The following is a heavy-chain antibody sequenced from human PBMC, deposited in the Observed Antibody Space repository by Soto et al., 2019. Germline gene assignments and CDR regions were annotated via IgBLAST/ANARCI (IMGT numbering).Heavy chain of an antibody. Sequence: GGSLRLSCAAAGFTFSSYAMNWVRQTPGKGLEWVSYIGIRGSAIYYADSVKGRFTISRDDAANSLYLQMNSLRAEDTAFYYCARDPHESGIPTLSFDSWGHGTLVTVSS. J-gene: IGHJ4*01. D-gene: IGHD6-13*01. V-gene: IGHV3-48*01. CDR2: IGIRGSAI. CDR3: ARDPHESGIPTLSFDS. CDR1: GFTFSSYA.